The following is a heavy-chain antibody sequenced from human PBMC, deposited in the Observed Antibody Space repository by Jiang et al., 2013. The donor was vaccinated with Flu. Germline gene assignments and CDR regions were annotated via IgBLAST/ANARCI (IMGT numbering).Heavy chain of an antibody. CDR1: GGSISSENSY. Sequence: LLKPSETLSLSCTVSGGSISSENSYWGWIRQPPGKGLEWIGRIYYTGTTDYNPSLKSRVTISKDTSKNQFSLKLSSVTAADTAVYYCARPHSYSAYAMDVWGQGTTVAVSS. V-gene: IGHV4-39*07. D-gene: IGHD2-15*01. J-gene: IGHJ6*02. CDR3: ARPHSYSAYAMDV. CDR2: IYYTGTT.